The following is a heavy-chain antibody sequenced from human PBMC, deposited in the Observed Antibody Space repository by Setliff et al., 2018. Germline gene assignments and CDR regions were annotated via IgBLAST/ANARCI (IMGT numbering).Heavy chain of an antibody. CDR1: GESFSNNY. J-gene: IGHJ3*02. Sequence: SETLSLTCSVYGESFSNNYWSWIRQTPGKGLEWIGESNHGGSTSYHPSLKSRVAMSVDTSKNPFSLILRSVTAADTAVYYCARGRMRGSCSGPSCTYDPFDIWGQGTPVTVSS. D-gene: IGHD2-2*01. CDR3: ARGRMRGSCSGPSCTYDPFDI. CDR2: SNHGGST. V-gene: IGHV4-34*01.